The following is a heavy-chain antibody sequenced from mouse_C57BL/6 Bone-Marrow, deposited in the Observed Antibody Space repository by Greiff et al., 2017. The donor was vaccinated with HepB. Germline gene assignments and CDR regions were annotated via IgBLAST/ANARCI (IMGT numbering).Heavy chain of an antibody. CDR2: INPNYGTT. J-gene: IGHJ1*03. Sequence: VQLQQSGPELVKPGASVKISCKASGYSFTDYNMNWVKQSNGKSLEWIGVINPNYGTTSYNQKFKGKATLTVDQSSSTAYMQLNSLTSEDSAVYYCARGCKKGGWFSEDGYSLVYFDVWGTGTTVTVSS. CDR1: GYSFTDYN. V-gene: IGHV1-39*01. D-gene: IGHD2-3*01. CDR3: ARGCKKGGWFSEDGYSLVYFDV.